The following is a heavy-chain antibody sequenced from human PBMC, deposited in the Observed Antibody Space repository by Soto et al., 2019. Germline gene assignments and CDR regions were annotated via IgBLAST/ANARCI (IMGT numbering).Heavy chain of an antibody. J-gene: IGHJ4*02. CDR2: ISAYNGNT. CDR1: GYTFTSYG. CDR3: ARAGITMLVLSLFQSPDY. Sequence: ASVKVSCKASGYTFTSYGISWVRQAPGQGLEWMGWISAYNGNTNYAQKLQGRVTMTTDTSTSTAYMELRSLRSDDTAVYYCARAGITMLVLSLFQSPDYCGQGTLVTVSS. D-gene: IGHD3-22*01. V-gene: IGHV1-18*04.